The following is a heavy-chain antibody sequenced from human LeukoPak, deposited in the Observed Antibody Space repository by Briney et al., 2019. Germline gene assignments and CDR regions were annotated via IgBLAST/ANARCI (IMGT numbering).Heavy chain of an antibody. Sequence: SVTVSRKASGGTFSIYAISWVRQAPGQGLEWKGGIIPIFGTANYAQKFQGRVTITTDESTSTAYMELSSLRSEDTAVYYCASPPPKRGYYGPLNYWGQGTLVTVSS. CDR1: GGTFSIYA. CDR2: IIPIFGTA. J-gene: IGHJ4*02. CDR3: ASPPPKRGYYGPLNY. V-gene: IGHV1-69*05. D-gene: IGHD3-22*01.